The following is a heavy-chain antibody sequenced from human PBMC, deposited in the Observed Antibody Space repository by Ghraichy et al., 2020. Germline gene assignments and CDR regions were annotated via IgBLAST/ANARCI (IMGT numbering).Heavy chain of an antibody. D-gene: IGHD1-26*01. CDR1: GFTFSSYW. Sequence: GESLNISCAASGFTFSSYWMIRVRQAPGKGLEWVANINQEGSEKYYEDSVKGRFTISRDNAKNSLYLQMNSLRAEDTAVYYCASSGSYYPPYYNYYMDVWGKGTTVTVSS. V-gene: IGHV3-7*03. CDR2: INQEGSEK. CDR3: ASSGSYYPPYYNYYMDV. J-gene: IGHJ6*03.